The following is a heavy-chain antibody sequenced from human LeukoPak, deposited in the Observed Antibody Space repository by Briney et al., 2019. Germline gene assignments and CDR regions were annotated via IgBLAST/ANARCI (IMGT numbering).Heavy chain of an antibody. D-gene: IGHD3-22*01. Sequence: PGESLKISFKGSGXTFTTYCIGWVRQMPGKGLEWMGIIYPGDSDPRYSPSFQGQVTISVDKSISTAYLQWSSLKASDTAMYYCAGLFYYDSSGYYGAYWGQGTLVTVSS. J-gene: IGHJ4*02. CDR3: AGLFYYDSSGYYGAY. CDR1: GXTFTTYC. CDR2: IYPGDSDP. V-gene: IGHV5-51*01.